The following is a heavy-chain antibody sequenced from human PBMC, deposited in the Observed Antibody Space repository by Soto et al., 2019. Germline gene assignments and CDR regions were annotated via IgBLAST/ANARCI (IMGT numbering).Heavy chain of an antibody. CDR1: GFSFSSYW. J-gene: IGHJ4*02. CDR3: ARERHYYDRSGYQGY. D-gene: IGHD3-22*01. V-gene: IGHV3-7*01. CDR2: IEHDGSDT. Sequence: QLVESGGTLVQPGGSLRLSCAASGFSFSSYWMSWVRQAPGGGLEWVANIEHDGSDTYYVDSVKGRFTVSRDNAKYFLYLQMNSLRVEDTAVYYCARERHYYDRSGYQGYWGQGTLVTVSS.